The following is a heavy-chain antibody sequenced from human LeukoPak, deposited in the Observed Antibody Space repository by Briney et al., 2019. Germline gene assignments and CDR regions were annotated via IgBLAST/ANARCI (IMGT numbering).Heavy chain of an antibody. CDR1: GFTFSSYG. CDR3: AREASGSYYFDY. J-gene: IGHJ4*02. V-gene: IGHV3-33*01. CDR2: IWYDGSNK. Sequence: PGRSLRLSCAASGFTFSSYGMHWVRQAPGKGLEWVAVIWYDGSNKYYADSVKGRFTISRDNSKNTLYLQMNSLRAEDTAVYYCAREASGSYYFDYWGQGTLVTVSS. D-gene: IGHD1-26*01.